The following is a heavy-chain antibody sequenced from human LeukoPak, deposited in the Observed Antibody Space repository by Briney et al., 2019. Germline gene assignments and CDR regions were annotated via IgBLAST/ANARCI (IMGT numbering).Heavy chain of an antibody. V-gene: IGHV6-1*01. CDR1: GDSVSSTA. D-gene: IGHD2-2*01. CDR2: TYYRSKWYN. CDR3: ARGGRGYCTSSSCYFDY. J-gene: IGHJ4*02. Sequence: SQTLSLTCAISGDSVSSTAWNWIRQSPSRGLEWLGRTYYRSKWYNDYAVSVKSRITINRDTSKHQFSLQLNSVTPEDTAVYYCARGGRGYCTSSSCYFDYWGQGTLVTVSS.